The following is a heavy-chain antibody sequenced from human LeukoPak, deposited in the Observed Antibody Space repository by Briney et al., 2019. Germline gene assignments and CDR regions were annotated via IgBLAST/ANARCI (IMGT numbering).Heavy chain of an antibody. CDR3: AGAPLGVRYFDY. D-gene: IGHD3-16*01. J-gene: IGHJ4*02. V-gene: IGHV3-66*01. Sequence: HSGGSLRLSCAASGFTVSSNYMSWVRQAPGKGLEWVSVIYSGGSTYYADSVKGRFTISRDNSKNTLYLQMNSLRAEDTAVYYCAGAPLGVRYFDYWGQGTLVTVSS. CDR1: GFTVSSNY. CDR2: IYSGGST.